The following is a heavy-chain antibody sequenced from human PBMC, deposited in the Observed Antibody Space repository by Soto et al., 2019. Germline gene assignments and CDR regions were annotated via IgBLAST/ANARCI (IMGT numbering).Heavy chain of an antibody. J-gene: IGHJ4*02. CDR1: GYTFTSYD. CDR3: ARSPLNWGFDY. Sequence: QVQLVQSGAEVKKPGASVKVSCKASGYTFTSYDINWVRQATVQGFEWMGWMNPNSGNTGYAKKFQGRVTMTRETSITTAYMELSILRSEDTDVYYCARSPLNWGFDYCGLGTLVNVSS. V-gene: IGHV1-8*01. CDR2: MNPNSGNT. D-gene: IGHD7-27*01.